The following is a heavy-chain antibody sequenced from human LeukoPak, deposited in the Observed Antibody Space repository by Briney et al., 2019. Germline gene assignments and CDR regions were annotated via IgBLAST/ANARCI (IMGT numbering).Heavy chain of an antibody. CDR2: IIPIFGTA. CDR3: ARWLLAYCGGDCYFEYFQH. J-gene: IGHJ1*01. Sequence: SVKVSCKASGCTFSSYAISWGRQAPGQGLEWMGRIIPIFGTANYAQKFQGRVTITTDESTSPAYMELSSLRSEDTAVYYCARWLLAYCGGDCYFEYFQHWGQGTLVTVSS. D-gene: IGHD2-21*02. CDR1: GCTFSSYA. V-gene: IGHV1-69*05.